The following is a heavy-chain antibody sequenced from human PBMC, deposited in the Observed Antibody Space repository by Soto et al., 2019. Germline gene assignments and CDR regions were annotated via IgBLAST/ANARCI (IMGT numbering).Heavy chain of an antibody. Sequence: SLSVPCTVCGECVSSGGDYGNWLGKHPERGLEWIGYVHSSGRIYYNSSLKSRVTISFDASENQFSLNVRSVTAADAAVYYCARDRRSGVVPVGMDVWGQGTTVTVSS. CDR2: VHSSGRI. CDR1: GECVSSGGDY. D-gene: IGHD3-16*01. V-gene: IGHV4-31*03. CDR3: ARDRRSGVVPVGMDV. J-gene: IGHJ6*02.